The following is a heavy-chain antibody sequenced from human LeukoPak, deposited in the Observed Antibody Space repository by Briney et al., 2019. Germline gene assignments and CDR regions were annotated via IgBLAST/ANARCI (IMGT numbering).Heavy chain of an antibody. CDR2: INTDGSPR. J-gene: IGHJ4*02. V-gene: IGHV3-74*01. CDR3: ASASSHRIAAGGDS. Sequence: GGSLRLSCVASGFTFSNYWMHWVRQAPGKGLEWVSRINTDGSPRNYADSVKGRFTISRDNAKNTLNLQMNSLRAEDTAVYYCASASSHRIAAGGDSWGQGTLVTVSP. D-gene: IGHD6-13*01. CDR1: GFTFSNYW.